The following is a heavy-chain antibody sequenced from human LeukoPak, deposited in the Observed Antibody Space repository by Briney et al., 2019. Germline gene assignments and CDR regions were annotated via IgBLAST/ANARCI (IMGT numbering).Heavy chain of an antibody. V-gene: IGHV7-4-1*02. CDR3: ARIICRTTNCSVDY. CDR1: GYTFTNYA. J-gene: IGHJ4*02. CDR2: INTNTGNP. Sequence: ASVKVSCKASGYTFTNYAFNWVRQAPGQGLEWMGWINTNTGNPTFAQGFTGRFVFSLDTSVSTAYLQITSLKAEDTAVYYCARIICRTTNCSVDYWGQGTLVTVSS. D-gene: IGHD2-2*01.